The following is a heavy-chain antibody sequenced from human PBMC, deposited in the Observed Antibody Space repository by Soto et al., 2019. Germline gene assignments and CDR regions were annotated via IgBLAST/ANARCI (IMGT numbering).Heavy chain of an antibody. Sequence: ASVKVSCKASGYTFTSYYMHWVRQAPGQGLEWMGIINPDGGSTNYAQKFQGRVTMTRDTSTSTVYLELSSLRSEDAAVYYCARDLSSYSSGWYDVWGRGTLVTVSS. J-gene: IGHJ2*01. D-gene: IGHD6-19*01. V-gene: IGHV1-46*01. CDR2: INPDGGST. CDR3: ARDLSSYSSGWYDV. CDR1: GYTFTSYY.